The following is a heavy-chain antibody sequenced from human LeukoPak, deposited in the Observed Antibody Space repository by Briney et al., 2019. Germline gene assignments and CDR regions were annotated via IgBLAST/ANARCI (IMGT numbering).Heavy chain of an antibody. CDR3: ASGLGITGTTSTLDYFDY. J-gene: IGHJ4*02. D-gene: IGHD1-20*01. Sequence: EASVTVSCTASGYTFTSYYMHWVRQAPGQGLEWMGIINPSGGSTSYAQKFQGRVTMTRDTSTSTVYMELSSLRSEDTAVYYCASGLGITGTTSTLDYFDYWGQGTLVTVSS. V-gene: IGHV1-46*01. CDR1: GYTFTSYY. CDR2: INPSGGST.